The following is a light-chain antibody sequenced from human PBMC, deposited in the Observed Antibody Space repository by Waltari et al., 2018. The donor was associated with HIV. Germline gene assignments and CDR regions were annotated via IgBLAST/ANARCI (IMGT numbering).Light chain of an antibody. CDR1: TPNILSNH. J-gene: IGLJ2*01. Sequence: SVLTQPPSASGTPGQRVTISCSGSTPNILSNHLFRYQHLPGTAPKLLIHRNDQRPSGVPDRFSASTSGTSASLAISGLRSEDEADYYCVAWDDSLRGVLFGGGTKVAVL. CDR3: VAWDDSLRGVL. V-gene: IGLV1-47*01. CDR2: RND.